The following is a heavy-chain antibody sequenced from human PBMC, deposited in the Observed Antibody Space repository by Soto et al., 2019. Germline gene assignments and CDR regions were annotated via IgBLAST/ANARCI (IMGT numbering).Heavy chain of an antibody. Sequence: ETLSLTCTVSGGSISSSSYYWGWIRQPPGKGLEWIGSIYYSGSTYYNPSLKSRVTISVDTSKNQFSLKLSSVTAADTAVYYCARVQRDYYYYGMDVWGQGTTVTVSS. J-gene: IGHJ6*02. CDR1: GGSISSSSYY. V-gene: IGHV4-39*01. CDR2: IYYSGST. CDR3: ARVQRDYYYYGMDV.